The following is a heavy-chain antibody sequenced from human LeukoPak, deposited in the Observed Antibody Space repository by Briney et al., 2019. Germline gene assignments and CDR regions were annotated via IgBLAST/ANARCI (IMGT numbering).Heavy chain of an antibody. D-gene: IGHD4-17*01. Sequence: GGSLRLSCAASGFTFSSYAMSWVRQAPGKGLEWVSAISCSGGSTYYADSVKGRFTISRDNSKNTLYLQTNSLRAEDTAVYYCAKGHYGDVPYNWFDPWGQGTLVTVSS. CDR3: AKGHYGDVPYNWFDP. J-gene: IGHJ5*02. CDR2: ISCSGGST. CDR1: GFTFSSYA. V-gene: IGHV3-23*01.